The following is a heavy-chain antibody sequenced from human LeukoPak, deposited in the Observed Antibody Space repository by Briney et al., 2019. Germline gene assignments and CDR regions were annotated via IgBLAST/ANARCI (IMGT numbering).Heavy chain of an antibody. J-gene: IGHJ5*02. V-gene: IGHV3-30*01. D-gene: IGHD3-16*01. CDR1: GFTFSSYA. Sequence: PGESLRLSCAASGFTFSSYAMHWVRQAPGKGLEWVAVISYDGSNKYYADSVKGRFTISRDNSKNTLYLQMNSLRAEDTAVYYCARDWGNWNWFDPWGQGTLVTVSS. CDR2: ISYDGSNK. CDR3: ARDWGNWNWFDP.